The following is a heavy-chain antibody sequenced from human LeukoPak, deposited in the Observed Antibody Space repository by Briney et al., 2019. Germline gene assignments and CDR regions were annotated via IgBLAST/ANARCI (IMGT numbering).Heavy chain of an antibody. D-gene: IGHD6-19*01. CDR3: VRISTAVAGVDY. Sequence: GGSLRLSCGASGFNFDDSWMTWVRQAPGKGLEWVANIKKDGTEKYYADSAKGRFTISRDKLESFLYLQMYSLRADDTAVYYCVRISTAVAGVDYWGQGTLLTVSS. J-gene: IGHJ4*02. V-gene: IGHV3-7*01. CDR1: GFNFDDSW. CDR2: IKKDGTEK.